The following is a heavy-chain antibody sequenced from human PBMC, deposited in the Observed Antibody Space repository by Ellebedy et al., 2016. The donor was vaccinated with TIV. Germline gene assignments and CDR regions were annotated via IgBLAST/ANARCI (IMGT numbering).Heavy chain of an antibody. V-gene: IGHV4-61*01. CDR3: ARGGRVPADY. CDR1: GGSVSSGSYY. CDR2: IYYSGST. J-gene: IGHJ4*02. D-gene: IGHD2-2*01. Sequence: SETLSLXXTVSGGSVSSGSYYWSWIRQPPGKGLEWIGYIYYSGSTNYNPSLKSRVTISVDTSKNQFSLKLSSVTAADTAVYYCARGGRVPADYWGQGTLVTVSS.